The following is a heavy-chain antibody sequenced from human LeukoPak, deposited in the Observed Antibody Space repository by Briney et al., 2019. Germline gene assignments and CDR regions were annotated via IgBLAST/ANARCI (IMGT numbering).Heavy chain of an antibody. J-gene: IGHJ4*02. CDR2: ISGRDDTI. D-gene: IGHD3-22*01. CDR3: ARALWESGPYYYDSSGYYYFDY. Sequence: GGSLRLSCAASGFTFSDYYMTWIRQAPGGGLEWVSFISGRDDTINYADSVKGRFTITRDNAKSLLHLQMDSLTAEDTAVYYCARALWESGPYYYDSSGYYYFDYWGQGTLVTVSS. CDR1: GFTFSDYY. V-gene: IGHV3-11*01.